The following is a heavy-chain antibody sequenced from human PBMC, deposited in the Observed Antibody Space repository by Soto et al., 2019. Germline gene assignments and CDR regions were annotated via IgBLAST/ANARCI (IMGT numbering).Heavy chain of an antibody. CDR2: IKQDGSEK. D-gene: IGHD1-26*01. CDR3: AKDAFSGSYSNGAFDI. V-gene: IGHV3-7*03. CDR1: GFTFSSYW. J-gene: IGHJ3*02. Sequence: GGSLRLSCAASGFTFSSYWMSWVRQAPGKGLEWVANIKQDGSEKYYVDSVKGRFTISRDNAKNSLYLQMNSLRAEDTAVYYCAKDAFSGSYSNGAFDIWGQGTMVTVSS.